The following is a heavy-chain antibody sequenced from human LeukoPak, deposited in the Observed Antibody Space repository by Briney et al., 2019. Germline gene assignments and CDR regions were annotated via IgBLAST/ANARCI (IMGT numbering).Heavy chain of an antibody. CDR3: ARDYGVRSRYRRGAFDI. D-gene: IGHD2-2*01. CDR1: GYTFTGYY. CDR2: INPNSGGT. Sequence: GASVKVSCKASGYTFTGYYMHWVRQAPGQGLEWMGWINPNSGGTNYAQKFQGRVTMTRDTSISTAYMELSRLRSDDTAVYYCARDYGVRSRYRRGAFDIWGQGTMVTVSS. J-gene: IGHJ3*02. V-gene: IGHV1-2*02.